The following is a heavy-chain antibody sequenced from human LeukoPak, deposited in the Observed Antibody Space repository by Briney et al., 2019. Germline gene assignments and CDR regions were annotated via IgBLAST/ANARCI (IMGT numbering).Heavy chain of an antibody. J-gene: IGHJ3*02. CDR3: PKFRSISGWQKGLIDAFDI. D-gene: IGHD6-19*01. CDR1: GFTFSSYG. Sequence: GGSLRLSCAASGFTFSSYGMSWVRQAPGKGLEWVSAISGSGGSTYYADSVKGRFTISRDNSKNTLYLQMNSLRAEDTAVYYCPKFRSISGWQKGLIDAFDIWGQGTMVTVSS. V-gene: IGHV3-23*01. CDR2: ISGSGGST.